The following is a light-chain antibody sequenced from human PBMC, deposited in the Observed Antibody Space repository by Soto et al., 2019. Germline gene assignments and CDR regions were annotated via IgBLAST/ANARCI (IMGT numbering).Light chain of an antibody. CDR1: TSDIGGYNY. CDR3: YSYTGSDTVI. J-gene: IGLJ2*01. CDR2: EVR. Sequence: QSVLTQPASVSGSPGQSITISCTGTTSDIGGYNYVSWYQQYPGKAPKHIIYEVRNRPSGVSNRFSASKSGNTASLTISGLHAEDEAVYYCYSYTGSDTVIFGGGTKVTVL. V-gene: IGLV2-14*01.